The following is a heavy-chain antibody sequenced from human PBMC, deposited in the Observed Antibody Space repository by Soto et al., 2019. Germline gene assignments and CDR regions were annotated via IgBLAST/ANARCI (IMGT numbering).Heavy chain of an antibody. CDR2: VKSKADGGTT. CDR3: TTAWGAYDSGYYFVDF. J-gene: IGHJ4*02. V-gene: IGHV3-15*01. D-gene: IGHD3-22*01. Sequence: PGGSLRLSCAASGFTFSNAWMSWVRQAPGKGLEWVGRVKSKADGGTTDHTAPVKGRFTISRDDSKNTLYLQMNSLKTEDTGVYFCTTAWGAYDSGYYFVDFWGQGTLVTVSS. CDR1: GFTFSNAW.